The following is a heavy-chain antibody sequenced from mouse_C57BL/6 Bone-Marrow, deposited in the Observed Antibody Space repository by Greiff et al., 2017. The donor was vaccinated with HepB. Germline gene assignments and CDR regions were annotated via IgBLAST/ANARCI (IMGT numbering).Heavy chain of an antibody. D-gene: IGHD2-5*01. J-gene: IGHJ4*01. CDR2: INPGSGGT. Sequence: QVQLQQSGAELVRPGTSVKVSCKASGYAFTNYLIEWVKQRPGQGLEWIGVINPGSGGTNYNEKFKGKATLTADKSSSTAYMQLSSLTSEDSAVYFCARGHYSNGGYAMDYWGQGTSVTVSS. V-gene: IGHV1-54*01. CDR1: GYAFTNYL. CDR3: ARGHYSNGGYAMDY.